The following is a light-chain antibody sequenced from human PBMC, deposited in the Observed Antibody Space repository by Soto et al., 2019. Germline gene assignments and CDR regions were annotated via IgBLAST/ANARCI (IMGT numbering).Light chain of an antibody. J-gene: IGKJ1*01. CDR1: QNISNN. V-gene: IGKV3-15*01. Sequence: VMTQSPATLSVSPGESATLSCRASQNISNNLAWYQQKTGQAPRLLMYDASTRATGIPDRFSGSGSGAEFTLTISSLQSEDLAVYYCQQYNNWPRTFGQGTKV. CDR3: QQYNNWPRT. CDR2: DAS.